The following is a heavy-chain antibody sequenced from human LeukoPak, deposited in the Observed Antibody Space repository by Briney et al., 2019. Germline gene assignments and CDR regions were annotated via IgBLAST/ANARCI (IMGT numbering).Heavy chain of an antibody. Sequence: PGGSLRLSCAASGFTFSSYAITWVRQAPGKGLEWVSAVSSNGAKTYYADSVKGRFTISRDNYKNMVFLQMNSLRAEDTAVYYCVKASSSSPQYNWFDAWGQGTLVTVSS. V-gene: IGHV3-23*01. CDR3: VKASSSSPQYNWFDA. CDR1: GFTFSSYA. CDR2: VSSNGAKT. J-gene: IGHJ5*02. D-gene: IGHD6-6*01.